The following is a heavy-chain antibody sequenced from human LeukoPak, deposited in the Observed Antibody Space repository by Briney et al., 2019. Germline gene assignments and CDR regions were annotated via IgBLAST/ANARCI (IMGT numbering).Heavy chain of an antibody. V-gene: IGHV4-34*01. D-gene: IGHD2-15*01. Sequence: SETLSLTCAVYGGSFSGYYWSWIRQPPGKGLEWIGEINHSGSTNYNPSLKSRVTISVDTSKNQFSLKLSSVTAADTAVYYCARDRRVAAFSAHYYYGMDVWGQGTTVTVSS. CDR1: GGSFSGYY. J-gene: IGHJ6*02. CDR3: ARDRRVAAFSAHYYYGMDV. CDR2: INHSGST.